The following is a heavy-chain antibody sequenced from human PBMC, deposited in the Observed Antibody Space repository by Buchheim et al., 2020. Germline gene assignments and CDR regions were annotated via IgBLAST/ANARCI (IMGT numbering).Heavy chain of an antibody. CDR2: IYTSGST. J-gene: IGHJ5*02. Sequence: QVQLQESGPGLVKPSQTLSLTCTVSGGSISSGSYYWSWIRQPAGKGLEWIGRIYTSGSTNYNPSLKSRVTISVDTSKNQFSLKLSSVTAADTAVYYCAREVYIAVAGTNWFDPWGQGTL. CDR1: GGSISSGSYY. CDR3: AREVYIAVAGTNWFDP. V-gene: IGHV4-61*02. D-gene: IGHD6-19*01.